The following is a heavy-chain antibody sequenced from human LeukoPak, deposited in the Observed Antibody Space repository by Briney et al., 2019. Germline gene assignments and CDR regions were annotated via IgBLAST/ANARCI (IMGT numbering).Heavy chain of an antibody. D-gene: IGHD3-9*01. V-gene: IGHV3-23*01. J-gene: IGHJ4*02. CDR2: ISGSGANT. CDR1: KFTFSTSA. Sequence: PGGSLRLSCAASKFTFSTSAMSWVRQAPGKGLEWVSAISGSGANTYYVDSVKGRFTISRDNSKNTLYLEMSSLRSDDTAVYYCAKESQTYYDIMTGYPNYDFDYWGQGTLGTVSS. CDR3: AKESQTYYDIMTGYPNYDFDY.